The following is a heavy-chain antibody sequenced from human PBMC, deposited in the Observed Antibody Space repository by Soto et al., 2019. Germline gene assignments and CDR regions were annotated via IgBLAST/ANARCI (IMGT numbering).Heavy chain of an antibody. Sequence: GGSLRLSCAASGFTFSSYGMHWVRQAPGKGLEWVAVISYDGSNKYYADSVKGRFTISRDNSKNTLYLQMNSLRAEDTAVYYCAKVRGWQWLVRGYFDYWGQGTLVTVSS. CDR3: AKVRGWQWLVRGYFDY. CDR1: GFTFSSYG. V-gene: IGHV3-30*18. D-gene: IGHD6-19*01. J-gene: IGHJ4*02. CDR2: ISYDGSNK.